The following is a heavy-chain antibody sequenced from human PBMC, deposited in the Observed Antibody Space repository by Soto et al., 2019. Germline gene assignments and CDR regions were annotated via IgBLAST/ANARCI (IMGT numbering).Heavy chain of an antibody. CDR1: GDTFTSYY. Sequence: GASVKVSCKASGDTFTSYYMHWVRQAPGQGLEWLGVINPSGGIPTYAQKFQGRVTMTRDTSTSTVYMELSSLRSDDTGVYYCARGATANYSRMDVWGQGTTVTVSS. V-gene: IGHV1-46*01. J-gene: IGHJ6*02. CDR2: INPSGGIP. CDR3: ARGATANYSRMDV.